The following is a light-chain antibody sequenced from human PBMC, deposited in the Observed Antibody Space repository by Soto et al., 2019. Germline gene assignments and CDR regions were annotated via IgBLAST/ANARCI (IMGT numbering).Light chain of an antibody. Sequence: DIQMTQSPSSLSASVGDRVTITCRASQTIDTYLNWYQQNPGKAPKLLIYAASTLQNGLPSRFSGSGSGTDFTLTISSLQPEDFATYYCQQSTGIPYTFGQGTKLEIK. CDR3: QQSTGIPYT. CDR2: AAS. V-gene: IGKV1-39*01. CDR1: QTIDTY. J-gene: IGKJ2*01.